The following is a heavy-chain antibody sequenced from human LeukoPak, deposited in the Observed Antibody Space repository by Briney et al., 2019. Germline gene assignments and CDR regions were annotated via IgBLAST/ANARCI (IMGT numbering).Heavy chain of an antibody. CDR3: ARGRPTYDFWSGYYADY. Sequence: SETLSLTCTVSGGSISSYYWSWIRQPPGKGLQWIGEINHNGRTNYNPSLKSRVTISVDTSKNQFSLKLNSVTAADTAVYYCARGRPTYDFWSGYYADYWGQGTLVTVSS. CDR1: GGSISSYY. D-gene: IGHD3-3*01. CDR2: INHNGRT. J-gene: IGHJ4*02. V-gene: IGHV4-34*01.